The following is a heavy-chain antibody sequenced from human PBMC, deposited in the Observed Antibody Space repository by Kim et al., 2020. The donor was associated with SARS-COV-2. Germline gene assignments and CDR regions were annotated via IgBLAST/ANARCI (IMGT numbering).Heavy chain of an antibody. D-gene: IGHD1-26*01. J-gene: IGHJ4*02. CDR2: ISVGNGDT. CDR3: ARSRSLDY. Sequence: ASVKVSCKTSGYPFTRNDIHWVRQAPGQRLEWMGWISVGNGDTKYSQKFQGRVTLTSDTSASAAYMELSSLGSEDTAVYYCARSRSLDYWGQGTLVTVPS. CDR1: GYPFTRND. V-gene: IGHV1-3*01.